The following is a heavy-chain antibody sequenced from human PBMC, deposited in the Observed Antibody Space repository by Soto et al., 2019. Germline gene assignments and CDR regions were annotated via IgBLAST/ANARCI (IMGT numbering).Heavy chain of an antibody. D-gene: IGHD4-17*01. CDR3: ARGTTGGDYITDPLDY. J-gene: IGHJ4*02. CDR2: IYHSGST. CDR1: GGSISSGGYS. V-gene: IGHV4-30-2*01. Sequence: QLQLQESGSGLVKPSQTLSLTCAVSGGSISSGGYSWSWIRQPPGQGLEWIGYIYHSGSTYYNPSLKSRVTISVDRSKNQFSLKLSSVTAADTAVYYCARGTTGGDYITDPLDYWGQGTLVTVSS.